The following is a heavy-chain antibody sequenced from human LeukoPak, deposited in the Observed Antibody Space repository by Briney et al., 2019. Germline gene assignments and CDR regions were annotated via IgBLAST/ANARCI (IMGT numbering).Heavy chain of an antibody. D-gene: IGHD3-3*01. V-gene: IGHV1-69*06. CDR1: GGTFSSYA. Sequence: EASVKVSCKASGGTFSSYAISWVRQAPGQGLEWMGGIIPIFGTANYAQKFQGRVTITADKSTSTAYMELSSLRSEDTAVYYCASTIFAPPHFDDYYYYMDVWGKGTTVTVSS. CDR3: ASTIFAPPHFDDYYYYMDV. J-gene: IGHJ6*03. CDR2: IIPIFGTA.